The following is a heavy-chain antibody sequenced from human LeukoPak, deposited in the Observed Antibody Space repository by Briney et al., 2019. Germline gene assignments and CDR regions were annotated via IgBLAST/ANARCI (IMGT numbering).Heavy chain of an antibody. D-gene: IGHD4-17*01. V-gene: IGHV4-61*02. CDR2: IYTSGST. Sequence: SQTLSLTCTVSGGSISSGSYYWSWIRQPAGKGLEWIGRIYTSGSTNYNPSLKSRVTISVDTSKNQFSLKLSSVTAADTAVYYCARGGYDYGDYPGDYWGQGTLVTVSS. CDR1: GGSISSGSYY. CDR3: ARGGYDYGDYPGDY. J-gene: IGHJ4*02.